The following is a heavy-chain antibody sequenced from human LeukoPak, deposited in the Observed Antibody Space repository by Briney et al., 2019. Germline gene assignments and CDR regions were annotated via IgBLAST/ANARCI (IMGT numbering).Heavy chain of an antibody. Sequence: GGSLRLSCTASGLTFSSYVMSWVRQAPGKGLEWVSTISGSGGSTFYADSVRGRFTISRDNARSTLYLQMNSRRAGDPATYYWSPPRGESSGYFYLYWGQGTLVTVSS. D-gene: IGHD3-22*01. J-gene: IGHJ4*02. CDR2: ISGSGGST. CDR1: GLTFSSYV. V-gene: IGHV3-23*01. CDR3: SPPRGESSGYFYLY.